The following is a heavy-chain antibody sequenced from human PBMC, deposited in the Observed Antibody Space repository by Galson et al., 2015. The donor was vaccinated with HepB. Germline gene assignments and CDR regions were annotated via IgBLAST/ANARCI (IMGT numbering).Heavy chain of an antibody. CDR1: GFTVSSNY. CDR3: ARDSTGSYYKGTYYYYGMDV. Sequence: LRLSCAASGFTVSSNYMSWVRQAPGKGLEWVSVIYSGGSTYYADSVKGRFTISRDNSKNTLYLQMNSLRAEDTAVYYCARDSTGSYYKGTYYYYGMDVWGQGTTVTVSS. CDR2: IYSGGST. V-gene: IGHV3-66*02. D-gene: IGHD3-10*01. J-gene: IGHJ6*02.